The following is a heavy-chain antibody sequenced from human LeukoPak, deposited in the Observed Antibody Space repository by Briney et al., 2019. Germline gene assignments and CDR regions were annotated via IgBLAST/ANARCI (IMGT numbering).Heavy chain of an antibody. V-gene: IGHV3-21*01. D-gene: IGHD3-22*01. CDR3: ARALGLYDSSGYFYFDY. CDR1: GFTFSSYA. Sequence: GGSLRLSCAASGFTFSSYAMSWVRQAPGKGLEWVSSISSSSSYIYYADSVKGRFTISRDNAKNSLYLQMNSLRAEDTAVYYCARALGLYDSSGYFYFDYWGQGTLVTVSS. J-gene: IGHJ4*02. CDR2: ISSSSSYI.